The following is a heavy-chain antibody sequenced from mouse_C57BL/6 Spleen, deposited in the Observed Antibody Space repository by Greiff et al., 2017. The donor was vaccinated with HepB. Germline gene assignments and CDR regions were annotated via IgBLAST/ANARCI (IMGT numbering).Heavy chain of an antibody. CDR2: IYPGDGDT. Sequence: VKLMESGAELVKPGASVKISCKASGYAFSSYWMNWVKQRPGKGLEWIGQIYPGDGDTNYNGKFKGKATLTADKSSSTAYMQLSSLTSEDSAVYFCARGAQATLLNAMDYWGQGTSVTVSS. CDR1: GYAFSSYW. V-gene: IGHV1-80*01. D-gene: IGHD3-2*02. J-gene: IGHJ4*01. CDR3: ARGAQATLLNAMDY.